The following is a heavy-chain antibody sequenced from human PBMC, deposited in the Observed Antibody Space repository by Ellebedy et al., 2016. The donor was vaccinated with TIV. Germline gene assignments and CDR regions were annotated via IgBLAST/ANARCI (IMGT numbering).Heavy chain of an antibody. CDR2: ISSSSSTI. CDR3: ARNDYGDVYY. CDR1: AFTFSSYS. V-gene: IGHV3-48*02. Sequence: PGGSLRLSCAASAFTFSSYSMNWVLKAPGQGLEWVSYISSSSSTIYYADSVKGRFTITRDNAKNPRYRQMNRLRDEDKAVYYYARNDYGDVYYWGQGTLVTVSS. D-gene: IGHD4-17*01. J-gene: IGHJ4*02.